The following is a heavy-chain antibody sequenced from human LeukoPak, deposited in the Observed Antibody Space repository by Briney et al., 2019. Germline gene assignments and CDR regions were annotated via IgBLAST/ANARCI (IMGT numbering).Heavy chain of an antibody. CDR1: GFTFSSYA. CDR3: AKRDSRYYFDY. D-gene: IGHD6-13*01. Sequence: GGSLRLSCAASGFTFSSYAMSWVRQAPGKGLEWVSVISGSGGSTYYADSVKGRFTISRDNYKNTLYLQMNSLRAEDTAVYFCAKRDSRYYFDYWGQGTLVTVSS. J-gene: IGHJ4*02. CDR2: ISGSGGST. V-gene: IGHV3-23*01.